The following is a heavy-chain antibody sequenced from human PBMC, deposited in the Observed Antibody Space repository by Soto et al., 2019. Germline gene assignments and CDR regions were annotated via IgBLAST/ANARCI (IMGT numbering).Heavy chain of an antibody. Sequence: SETLSLTCTVSGGSISSGGYYWSWIRQHPGKGLGWIGYIYYSGSTYYNPSLKSRVTISVDTSKNQFSLKLSSVTAADTAVYYCASCRPYYYDSSGYLGYFDYWGQGTLVTVSS. CDR3: ASCRPYYYDSSGYLGYFDY. V-gene: IGHV4-31*03. J-gene: IGHJ4*02. CDR1: GGSISSGGYY. CDR2: IYYSGST. D-gene: IGHD3-22*01.